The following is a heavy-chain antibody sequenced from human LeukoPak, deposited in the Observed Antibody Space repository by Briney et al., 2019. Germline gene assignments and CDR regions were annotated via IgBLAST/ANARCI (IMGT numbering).Heavy chain of an antibody. CDR1: GYTFTSYD. J-gene: IGHJ6*03. Sequence: ASVKVSCKASGYTFTSYDINWVRQATGQGLEWMGWMNPNSGNTGYAQKFQGRVTMTRNTSISTAYMELSSLRSEDTAVYYCARVYAWNWWPYYYYMDVWGKGTTVTDSS. D-gene: IGHD1-7*01. V-gene: IGHV1-8*01. CDR2: MNPNSGNT. CDR3: ARVYAWNWWPYYYYMDV.